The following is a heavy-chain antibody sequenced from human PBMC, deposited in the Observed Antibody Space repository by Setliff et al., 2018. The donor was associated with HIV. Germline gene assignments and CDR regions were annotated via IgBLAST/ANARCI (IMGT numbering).Heavy chain of an antibody. D-gene: IGHD6-6*01. V-gene: IGHV1-46*01. J-gene: IGHJ1*01. CDR1: GYTFTSYY. CDR2: IDPSSGST. CDR3: ARDPAPSSSASYFQH. Sequence: ASVKVSCKASGYTFTSYYMHWVRQAPGQGLEWMGIIDPSSGSTTYAQKFQGRVTMTRDTSTSTVYMELSSLRSEDTAVYYCARDPAPSSSASYFQHWGQGTPVTVSS.